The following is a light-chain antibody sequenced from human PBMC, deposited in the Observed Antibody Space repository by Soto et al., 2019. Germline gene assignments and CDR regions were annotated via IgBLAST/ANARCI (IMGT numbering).Light chain of an antibody. V-gene: IGLV2-8*01. CDR2: EVN. Sequence: QSVLTQPPSASGSLGESVTISCTGTSSDVGGYNYVSWYQKHPGKAPKLIIYEVNKRPPGVPHRFSGSKSGNTASLTVSGLQAEDETDYYCSSYGGSNNFVVFGGGTKLTVL. CDR1: SSDVGGYNY. CDR3: SSYGGSNNFVV. J-gene: IGLJ3*02.